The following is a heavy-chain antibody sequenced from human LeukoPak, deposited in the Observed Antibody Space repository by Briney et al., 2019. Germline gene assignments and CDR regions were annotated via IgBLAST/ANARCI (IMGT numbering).Heavy chain of an antibody. D-gene: IGHD5-18*01. CDR1: GFTFSSYG. Sequence: GSLRLSCAASGFTFSSYGMHWIRQAPGKGLEWVAFIRYDGSNKYYADSVKGRFTISRDNSKNTLYLQMNSLRAEDTAVYYCAKERDTAMVTIDYWGQGTLVTVSS. J-gene: IGHJ4*02. V-gene: IGHV3-30*02. CDR2: IRYDGSNK. CDR3: AKERDTAMVTIDY.